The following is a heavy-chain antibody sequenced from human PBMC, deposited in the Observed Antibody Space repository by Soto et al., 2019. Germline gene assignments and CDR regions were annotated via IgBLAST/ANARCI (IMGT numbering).Heavy chain of an antibody. CDR3: ASVMSSSWYLANWFDP. Sequence: PSETLSLTCAVYGGSVSGYYWSWIRQPPGKGLEWIGEINHSGSTNYNPSLTSRVTISVDTSTNQFSLKLSSVTAADTAVYYGASVMSSSWYLANWFDPWGQGTLVTVSS. J-gene: IGHJ5*02. V-gene: IGHV4-34*01. CDR1: GGSVSGYY. D-gene: IGHD6-13*01. CDR2: INHSGST.